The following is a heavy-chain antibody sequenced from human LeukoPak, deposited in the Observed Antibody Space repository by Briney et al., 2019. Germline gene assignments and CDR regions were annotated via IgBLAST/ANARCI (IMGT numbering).Heavy chain of an antibody. Sequence: SSETLSLTCTVSGGSISSSSYYWGWIRQPPGKGLEWIGSIYYSGSTYYNPSLKSRVTISVDTSKNQFSLKLSSVTAADTAVYYCARVVVAAMGWFDPWGQGTLVTVSS. CDR1: GGSISSSSYY. V-gene: IGHV4-39*07. CDR2: IYYSGST. CDR3: ARVVVAAMGWFDP. D-gene: IGHD2-15*01. J-gene: IGHJ5*02.